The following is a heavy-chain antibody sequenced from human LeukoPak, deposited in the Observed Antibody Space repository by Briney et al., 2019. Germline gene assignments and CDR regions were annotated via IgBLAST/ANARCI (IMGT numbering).Heavy chain of an antibody. CDR2: MYYSGAT. CDR3: ATSGYYYIYN. V-gene: IGHV4-28*01. J-gene: IGHJ4*02. D-gene: IGHD3-22*01. CDR1: GYSISSSNW. Sequence: PSETLSLTCAVSGYSISSSNWWGWIRQSPGKGLEWIGYMYYSGATYSNPSLKSRLTMSVDTSRNQFSLKLSSVTAVDTAVYYCATSGYYYIYNRGQGTLVTVSS.